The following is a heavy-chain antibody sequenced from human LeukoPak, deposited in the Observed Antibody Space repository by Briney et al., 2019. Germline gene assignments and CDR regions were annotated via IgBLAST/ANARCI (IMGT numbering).Heavy chain of an antibody. J-gene: IGHJ5*02. CDR1: GFTVRNNH. CDR3: VRNLRSCTDGICSP. D-gene: IGHD2-8*01. Sequence: GGALRLSCAASGFTVRNNHMYWVRQAPGKGLEGVSLIYNGGGTDYADSVKGRFTISRDKSQNTVSLQMNRLRVEDTAVYFCVRNLRSCTDGICSPWGQGTLVTVSS. V-gene: IGHV3-66*01. CDR2: IYNGGGT.